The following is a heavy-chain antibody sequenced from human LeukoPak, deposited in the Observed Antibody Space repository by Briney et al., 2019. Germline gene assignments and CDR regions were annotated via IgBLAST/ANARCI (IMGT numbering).Heavy chain of an antibody. Sequence: SETLSLTCAVSGGSISSYYWSWIRQPPGKGLEWIGYIYYSGSTNYNPSLKSRVTISVDTSKNQFSLKLSSVTAADTAVYYCARGCSSTSCYGNYYYMDVWGKGTTVTVSS. CDR3: ARGCSSTSCYGNYYYMDV. V-gene: IGHV4-59*01. CDR2: IYYSGST. J-gene: IGHJ6*03. CDR1: GGSISSYY. D-gene: IGHD2-2*01.